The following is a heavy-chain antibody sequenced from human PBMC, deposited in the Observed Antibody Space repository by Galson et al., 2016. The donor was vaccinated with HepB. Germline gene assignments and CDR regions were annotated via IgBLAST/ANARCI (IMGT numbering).Heavy chain of an antibody. Sequence: ETLSLTCGVSGGSINSNNWWIWVRQPPGKGLEWIGEVYHSGSTTYNPSLQSRVTISVDNSKDQFSLTLTSVTAADTAVYYCARDQGYYGSSGYRNNYFYYWGQGILVTVSS. V-gene: IGHV4-4*02. CDR2: VYHSGST. CDR1: GGSINSNNW. D-gene: IGHD3-22*01. CDR3: ARDQGYYGSSGYRNNYFYY. J-gene: IGHJ4*02.